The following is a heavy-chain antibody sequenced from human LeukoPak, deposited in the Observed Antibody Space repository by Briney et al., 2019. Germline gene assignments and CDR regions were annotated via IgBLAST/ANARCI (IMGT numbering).Heavy chain of an antibody. J-gene: IGHJ1*01. D-gene: IGHD6-13*01. CDR3: ARAYSSSWQYFQH. Sequence: PGGSLRLSCAASGFTFSSYWMSWVREAPGKGLEWVANIKQDGSEKYYVDSVKGRFTISRDNAKNSLYLQMNSLRAEDTAVYYCARAYSSSWQYFQHWGQGTLVTVSS. CDR2: IKQDGSEK. V-gene: IGHV3-7*01. CDR1: GFTFSSYW.